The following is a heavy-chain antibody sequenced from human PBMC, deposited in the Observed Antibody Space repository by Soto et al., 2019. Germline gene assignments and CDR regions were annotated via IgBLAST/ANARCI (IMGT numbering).Heavy chain of an antibody. CDR2: IIPIFGTA. D-gene: IGHD6-6*01. CDR1: GGTFSSYA. CDR3: ARESSYSSSSRGNNWFDP. V-gene: IGHV1-69*06. Sequence: SVKVSCKASGGTFSSYAISWVRQAPGQGLEWMGGIIPIFGTANYAQKFQGRVTITADKSTSTAYMELSSLRSEDTAVYYCARESSYSSSSRGNNWFDPWGQGTLVTVS. J-gene: IGHJ5*02.